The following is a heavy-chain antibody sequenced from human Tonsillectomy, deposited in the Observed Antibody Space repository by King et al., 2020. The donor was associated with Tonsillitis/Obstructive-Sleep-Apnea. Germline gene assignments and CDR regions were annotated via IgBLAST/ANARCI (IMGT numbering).Heavy chain of an antibody. Sequence: VQLVESGGGLVQPGGSLRLSCAASGLTVSSNYMSWVRQAPGKGLEWVSVIYSGGGTYYTDSVKGRFTISRDNSKNTLYLQMNNLRAEDTAMYFCARDTPDFWSGYDYFDYWGQGTLVTVSS. V-gene: IGHV3-66*01. J-gene: IGHJ4*02. CDR1: GLTVSSNY. D-gene: IGHD3-3*01. CDR2: IYSGGGT. CDR3: ARDTPDFWSGYDYFDY.